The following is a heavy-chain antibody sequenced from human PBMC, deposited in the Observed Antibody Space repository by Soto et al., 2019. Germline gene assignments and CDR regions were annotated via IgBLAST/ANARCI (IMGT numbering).Heavy chain of an antibody. D-gene: IGHD1-26*01. Sequence: EVQLLESGGGLVQPGGSLRLSCVGSGFTFINYAMNWVRQTPGKGLEWVSGISGGGDRTFDADSVKGRFTISRDNSKKTVNLQMNSLRADDTAIYYCARKVLGSTSRPDCWYFDLWGRGTLVTVSS. V-gene: IGHV3-23*01. CDR3: ARKVLGSTSRPDCWYFDL. CDR1: GFTFINYA. CDR2: ISGGGDRT. J-gene: IGHJ2*01.